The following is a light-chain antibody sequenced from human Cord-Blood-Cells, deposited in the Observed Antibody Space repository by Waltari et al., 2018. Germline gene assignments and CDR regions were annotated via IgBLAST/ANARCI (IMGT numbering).Light chain of an antibody. CDR2: DVS. CDR1: SSDVGGFTY. V-gene: IGLV2-14*03. CDR3: SSYTSSSAYV. J-gene: IGLJ1*01. Sequence: QSALTQPASVSWSPGQSITISCPGPSSDVGGFTYVSWYQQHPGKAPNLMIYDVSNRPSGVSNRFSGSKSGNTASLTISGLQAEDEADYYCSSYTSSSAYVFGTGTKVTVL.